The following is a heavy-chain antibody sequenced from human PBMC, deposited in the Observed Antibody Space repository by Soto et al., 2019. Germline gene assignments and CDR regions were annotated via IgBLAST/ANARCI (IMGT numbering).Heavy chain of an antibody. CDR1: GFSINNYA. V-gene: IGHV3-23*01. J-gene: IGHJ4*02. D-gene: IGHD4-17*01. Sequence: VQLLESGGAFVQPGGSLRLSWAASGFSINNYAVSWVRQAPGKGLEWVSTFSAGGRAYYADSVRGRFSVAGDRSQNTVDLQISVLRPEDSAVYYCAKESMPEHYGDTLFDYWGQGTRVTVSS. CDR3: AKESMPEHYGDTLFDY. CDR2: FSAGGRA.